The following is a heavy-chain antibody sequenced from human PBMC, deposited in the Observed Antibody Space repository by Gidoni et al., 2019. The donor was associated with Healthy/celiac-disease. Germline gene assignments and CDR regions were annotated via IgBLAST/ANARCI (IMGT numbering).Heavy chain of an antibody. J-gene: IGHJ5*02. CDR1: GFTFSSYG. V-gene: IGHV3-30*03. D-gene: IGHD3-10*01. Sequence: QVQLVESGGGVVQPGRSLRLSCAASGFTFSSYGMHWVRQAPGKGLEWVAVISYDGSNKYYADSVKGRFTISRDNSKNTLYLQMNSLRAEDTAVYYCARGVGESLLNWFDPWGQGTLVTVSS. CDR2: ISYDGSNK. CDR3: ARGVGESLLNWFDP.